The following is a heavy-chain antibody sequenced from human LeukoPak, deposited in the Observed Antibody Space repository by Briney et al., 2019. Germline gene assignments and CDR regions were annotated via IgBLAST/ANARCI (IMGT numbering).Heavy chain of an antibody. CDR2: IYYSGST. CDR3: ARETIFGVVITYYFDY. V-gene: IGHV4-39*07. J-gene: IGHJ4*02. Sequence: SETLSLTCTVSGGSISSSSYYWGWIRQPPGKGLEWIGSIYYSGSTYYNPSLKSRVTISVDTSKNQFSLKLSSVTAADTAVYYCARETIFGVVITYYFDYWGQGTLVTASS. CDR1: GGSISSSSYY. D-gene: IGHD3-3*01.